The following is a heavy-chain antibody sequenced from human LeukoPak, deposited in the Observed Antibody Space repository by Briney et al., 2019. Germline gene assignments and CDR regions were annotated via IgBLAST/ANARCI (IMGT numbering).Heavy chain of an antibody. CDR1: GFTFSNFA. J-gene: IGHJ3*02. Sequence: GGSLRLSCGASGFTFSNFAMAWVRQVPEKGLEWVSFIRGGGAGAHYADSVRGRFTISRVNSKNTLYLEMNSLRADDTAVYYCAKASYSYGNDAFDIWGQGTKVTVSS. V-gene: IGHV3-23*01. CDR2: IRGGGAGA. CDR3: AKASYSYGNDAFDI. D-gene: IGHD3-16*02.